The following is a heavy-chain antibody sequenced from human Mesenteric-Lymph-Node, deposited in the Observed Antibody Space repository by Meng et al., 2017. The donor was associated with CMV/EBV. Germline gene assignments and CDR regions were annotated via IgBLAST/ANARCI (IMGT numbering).Heavy chain of an antibody. CDR3: AALVPAMIRGWFDP. CDR1: GFPLNSYW. Sequence: GESLKISCAASGFPLNSYWMSWVRQAPGKGLEWLSYISSDGVSIYYADSVKGRFTISRDNAKYSLYLQMNSLRAEDTAIYYCAALVPAMIRGWFDPWGQGTLVTVSS. D-gene: IGHD2-2*01. V-gene: IGHV3-48*03. CDR2: ISSDGVSI. J-gene: IGHJ5*02.